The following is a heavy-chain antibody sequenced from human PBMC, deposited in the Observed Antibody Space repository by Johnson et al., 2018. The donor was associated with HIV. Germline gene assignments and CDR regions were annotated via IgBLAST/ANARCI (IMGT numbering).Heavy chain of an antibody. Sequence: VQLVESGGGVVQPGRSLRLSCAASGFTFSSYAMHWVRQAPGKGLEWVAVISYDGSNKYYADSVKGRFTISRDNSKKTLYLQMNSLRAEDTAVYYCAKDRLTLDAFDIWGQGTMVTVSS. CDR1: GFTFSSYA. CDR3: AKDRLTLDAFDI. V-gene: IGHV3-30-3*01. J-gene: IGHJ3*02. D-gene: IGHD1-14*01. CDR2: ISYDGSNK.